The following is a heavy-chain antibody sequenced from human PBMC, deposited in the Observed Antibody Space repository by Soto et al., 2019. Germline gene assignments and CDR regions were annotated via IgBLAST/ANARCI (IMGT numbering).Heavy chain of an antibody. CDR3: ARSNMGSPPRVDY. CDR1: GGSISSGVYY. D-gene: IGHD3-10*01. CDR2: VYHSGST. V-gene: IGHV4-31*03. Sequence: TLSLTSTVSGGSISSGVYYWTWIRQHPGKGLEWIGYVYHSGSTNYNPSLKSRVTISVDTSKNQFSLDLTSVTAADTAVYYCARSNMGSPPRVDYWGQGTLVTVSS. J-gene: IGHJ4*02.